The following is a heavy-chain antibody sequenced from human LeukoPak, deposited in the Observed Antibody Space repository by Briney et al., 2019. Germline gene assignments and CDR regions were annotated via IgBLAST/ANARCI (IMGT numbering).Heavy chain of an antibody. CDR2: IYTSGST. Sequence: SETLSLTCTVSGGSISSYYWSWIRQPAGKGLEWIGRIYTSGSTNYNPSLKSRVTMSVDTSKNQFSLKLSSVTAADTAVYYCARDKNWSAIPYFDYWGQGTLVTVSS. J-gene: IGHJ4*02. CDR1: GGSISSYY. V-gene: IGHV4-4*07. CDR3: ARDKNWSAIPYFDY. D-gene: IGHD2-2*02.